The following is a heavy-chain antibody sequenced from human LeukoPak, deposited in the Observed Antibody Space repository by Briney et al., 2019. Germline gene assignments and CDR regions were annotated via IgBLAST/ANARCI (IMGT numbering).Heavy chain of an antibody. Sequence: PSETLSLTCAVYGGSFSGYYWSWIRQPPGKGLEWIGYIYYSGSTNYNPSLKSRVTISVDTSKNQFSLKLSSVTAAYTAVYYCARGRGWLLHLFDYWGQGTLVTVSS. CDR3: ARGRGWLLHLFDY. CDR1: GGSFSGYY. V-gene: IGHV4-59*01. J-gene: IGHJ4*02. CDR2: IYYSGST. D-gene: IGHD2-15*01.